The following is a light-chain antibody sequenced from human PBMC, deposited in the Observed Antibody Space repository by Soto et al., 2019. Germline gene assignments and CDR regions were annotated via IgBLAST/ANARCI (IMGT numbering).Light chain of an antibody. CDR1: QSVSSY. Sequence: EIVLTQSPATLSLSPGERATLSCRASQSVSSYLAWYQQKPGQPPKLLIYWASTRESGVPDRFSGSGSGTDFTLTISSLQAEDVAVYYCHQYYTTPWTFGQGTKVEVK. CDR2: WAS. V-gene: IGKV4-1*01. J-gene: IGKJ1*01. CDR3: HQYYTTPWT.